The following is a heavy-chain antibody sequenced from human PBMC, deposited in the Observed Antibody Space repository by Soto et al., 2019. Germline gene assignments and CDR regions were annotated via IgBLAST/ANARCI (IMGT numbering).Heavy chain of an antibody. J-gene: IGHJ6*02. CDR2: ISAYNGNT. Sequence: ASVKVSCKASGYTFTSYGISWVRQAPGQGLEWMGWISAYNGNTNYAQKLQGRVTMTTDTSTSTAYMELRSLRSDETAVYYCARDLDRNYGYYYYYVMDVWGQGTTVTVSS. CDR1: GYTFTSYG. V-gene: IGHV1-18*01. CDR3: ARDLDRNYGYYYYYVMDV. D-gene: IGHD1-7*01.